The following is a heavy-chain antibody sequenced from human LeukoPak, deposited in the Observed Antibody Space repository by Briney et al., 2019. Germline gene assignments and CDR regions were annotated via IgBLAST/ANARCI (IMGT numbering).Heavy chain of an antibody. V-gene: IGHV3-11*01. CDR3: ARSTDGSGSYYYYGMDG. D-gene: IGHD3-10*01. CDR1: GFTFSDYH. Sequence: PGGSLRLSCTASGFTFSDYHMSWIRQAPGRGLEWVSYISSSGNPIHYTDSVRGRFTISRDNAKNSLYLHMNSLRAEDAAVYYCARSTDGSGSYYYYGMDGWGQGTTVTVSS. CDR2: ISSSGNPI. J-gene: IGHJ6*02.